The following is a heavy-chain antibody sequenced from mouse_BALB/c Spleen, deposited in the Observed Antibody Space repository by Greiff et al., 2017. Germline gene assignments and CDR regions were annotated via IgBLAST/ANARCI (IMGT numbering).Heavy chain of an antibody. CDR1: GFTFSSFG. D-gene: IGHD2-2*01. J-gene: IGHJ4*01. CDR2: ISSGSSTI. Sequence: DVKLVESGGGLVQPGGSRKLSCAASGFTFSSFGMHWVRQAPEKGLEWVAYISSGSSTIYYADTVKGRFTISRDNPKNTLFLQMTSLRSEDTAMYYCARSGDGYDGYYAMDYWGQGTSVTVSS. V-gene: IGHV5-17*02. CDR3: ARSGDGYDGYYAMDY.